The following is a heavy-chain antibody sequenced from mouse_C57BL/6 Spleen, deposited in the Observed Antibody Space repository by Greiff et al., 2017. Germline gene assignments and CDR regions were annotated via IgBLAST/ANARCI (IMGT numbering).Heavy chain of an antibody. J-gene: IGHJ2*01. V-gene: IGHV1-52*01. CDR1: GYTFTSYW. CDR2: IDPSDSET. Sequence: VQLQQPGAELVRPGSSVKLSCKASGYTFTSYWMHWVKQRPIQGLEWIGNIDPSDSETHYNQKFKDKATLTVDKSSSTAYMQLSSLTSEDSAVYYCASDWGYYVTHFDYGGQGTTLTVSS. CDR3: ASDWGYYVTHFDY. D-gene: IGHD2-1*01.